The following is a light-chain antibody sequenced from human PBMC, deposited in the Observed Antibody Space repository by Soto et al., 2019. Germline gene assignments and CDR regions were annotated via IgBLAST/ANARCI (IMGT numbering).Light chain of an antibody. Sequence: QSVLTQPASVSGSPGQSITISCTGTSSDVGAYDFVSWYQQHPGKVPKLLIFDVNNRPSGVSSRFSGSKSGNTASLTLSGLQADDEADYYCCSFTTSSTFVFGTGTKVTVL. V-gene: IGLV2-14*01. J-gene: IGLJ1*01. CDR1: SSDVGAYDF. CDR3: CSFTTSSTFV. CDR2: DVN.